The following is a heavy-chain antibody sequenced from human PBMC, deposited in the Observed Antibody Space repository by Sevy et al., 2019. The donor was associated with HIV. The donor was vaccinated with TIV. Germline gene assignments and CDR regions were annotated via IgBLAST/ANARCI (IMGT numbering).Heavy chain of an antibody. J-gene: IGHJ4*02. CDR1: GFTFGDFS. CDR3: TRLKGAQSIFDY. D-gene: IGHD1-26*01. CDR2: LKSKALDGII. Sequence: GGSLRLSCTTSGFTFGDFSMNWVRQAPGKGLEWVAFLKSKALDGIIKHAAAVKGRFTISRDDSKGIADLQMNDLKSEDTGVYYCTRLKGAQSIFDYWGQGALVTVSS. V-gene: IGHV3-49*04.